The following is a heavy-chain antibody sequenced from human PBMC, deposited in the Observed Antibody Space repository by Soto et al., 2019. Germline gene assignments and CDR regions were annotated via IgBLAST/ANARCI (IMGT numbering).Heavy chain of an antibody. CDR3: ARSSGRPKDGYNYDY. CDR2: IYPGDSDT. D-gene: IGHD5-12*01. J-gene: IGHJ4*02. V-gene: IGHV5-51*01. CDR1: GYTFVNYW. Sequence: EVQLVQSGAEVKEPGDSLKISCKGFGYTFVNYWIGWVRQMPGKGLEWMGTIYPGDSDTRYRPSFEGHVTISADNSISTAYLEWSSLKASDSGIYYCARSSGRPKDGYNYDYWGQGTLVTVSS.